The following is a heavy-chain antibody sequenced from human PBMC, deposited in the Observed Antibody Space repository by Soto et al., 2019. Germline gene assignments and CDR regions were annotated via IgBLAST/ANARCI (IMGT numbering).Heavy chain of an antibody. J-gene: IGHJ4*02. CDR3: ARSRYSGSPAPIDY. CDR2: IYHSGST. V-gene: IGHV4-30-2*01. D-gene: IGHD1-26*01. Sequence: QLQLQESGSGLVKPSQTLSLTCAVSGGSISSGGYSWSWIRQPPGKGLEWIGYIYHSGSTYYNPSLKSRVTISVDRSKNQFTLKLSSVTAADTAVYYCARSRYSGSPAPIDYWGQGTLVTVSS. CDR1: GGSISSGGYS.